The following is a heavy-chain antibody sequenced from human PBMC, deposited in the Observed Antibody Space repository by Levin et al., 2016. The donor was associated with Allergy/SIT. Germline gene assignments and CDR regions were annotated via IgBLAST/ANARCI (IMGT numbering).Heavy chain of an antibody. J-gene: IGHJ4*02. CDR3: ARDLPLGVKALGLADY. D-gene: IGHD3-16*01. Sequence: SVKVSCKASGYTFTSYAMNWVRQAPGQGLEWMGGIIPIFGTANYAQKFQGRVTITADESTSTVYMELSSLRSEDTAVYYCARDLPLGVKALGLADYWGQGTLVTVSS. CDR1: GYTFTSYA. CDR2: IIPIFGTA. V-gene: IGHV1-69*13.